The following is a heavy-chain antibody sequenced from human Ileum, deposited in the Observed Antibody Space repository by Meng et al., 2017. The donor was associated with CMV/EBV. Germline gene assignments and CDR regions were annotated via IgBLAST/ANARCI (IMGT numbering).Heavy chain of an antibody. J-gene: IGHJ5*02. D-gene: IGHD3-10*01. Sequence: QLKEPGPRLLQPSETLSLTCTVTGGSLTSYYWTWIRQPAGKGLEWIGRIHPTGTTDDNPSLRSRVSMSLDKSKNQFSLKLTSVTAADTAVYYCARAAARGVPVDLWGQGTLVTVSS. CDR2: IHPTGTT. CDR1: GGSLTSYY. CDR3: ARAAARGVPVDL. V-gene: IGHV4-4*07.